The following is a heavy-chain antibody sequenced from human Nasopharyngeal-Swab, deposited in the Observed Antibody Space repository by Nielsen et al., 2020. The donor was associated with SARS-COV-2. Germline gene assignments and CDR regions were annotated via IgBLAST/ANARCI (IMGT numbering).Heavy chain of an antibody. V-gene: IGHV3-23*01. D-gene: IGHD3-3*01. CDR3: AKDITTFGVVIASFDY. Sequence: WIRQPPGKGLEWVSAISGSGGGTFYADSVKGRFTISRDSSKNTLYLQMNSLRAEDTAVYYCAKDITTFGVVIASFDYWGQGTLVTVSS. J-gene: IGHJ4*02. CDR2: ISGSGGGT.